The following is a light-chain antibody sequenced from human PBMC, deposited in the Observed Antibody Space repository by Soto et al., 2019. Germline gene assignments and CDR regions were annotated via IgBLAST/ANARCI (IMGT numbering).Light chain of an antibody. CDR3: QQYNNWPPIT. CDR2: GAS. CDR1: QSVSSSY. V-gene: IGKV3-15*01. J-gene: IGKJ5*01. Sequence: EIVLTQSPGTLSLSPGERATLSFGASQSVSSSYLAWYQQKPGQAPRLLIYGASKRAIGLPARFSGSGSGTEFTLTISSLQSEDFAVYYCQQYNNWPPITFGQGTRLEIK.